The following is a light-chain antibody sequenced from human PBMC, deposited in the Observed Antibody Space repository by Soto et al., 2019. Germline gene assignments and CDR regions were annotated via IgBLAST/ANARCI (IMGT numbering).Light chain of an antibody. CDR2: GAS. Sequence: EIVMTQSPATLSVSPGERATLSCRASQSVSSNLAWYQQKPGHAPRLLIYGASTRATGIPARFSGSGSGTEFTLTVSSLQSEDFAVYYSQQYNNWPRTFGQGTKVEIK. CDR3: QQYNNWPRT. V-gene: IGKV3-15*01. J-gene: IGKJ1*01. CDR1: QSVSSN.